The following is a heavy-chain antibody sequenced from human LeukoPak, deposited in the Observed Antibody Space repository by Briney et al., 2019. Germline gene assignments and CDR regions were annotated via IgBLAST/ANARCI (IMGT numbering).Heavy chain of an antibody. J-gene: IGHJ5*02. CDR3: ARTSIYYDSSGYRS. CDR1: GGSFSGYY. Sequence: PSETLSLTCAVYGGSFSGYYWSWIRQPPGKGLEWIGEINHSGSTNYNPSLKSRGTVSVDTSKNQFSLKLSSVTAADTAVYYCARTSIYYDSSGYRSWGQGTLVTVSS. V-gene: IGHV4-34*01. D-gene: IGHD3-22*01. CDR2: INHSGST.